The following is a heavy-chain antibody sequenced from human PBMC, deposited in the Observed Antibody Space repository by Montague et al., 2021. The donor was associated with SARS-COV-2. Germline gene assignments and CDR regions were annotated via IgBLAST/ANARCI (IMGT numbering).Heavy chain of an antibody. CDR1: GFTFSSYD. CDR3: AKMPYSGTYYFDY. CDR2: IGTAGVT. Sequence: SLRLSCAASGFTFSSYDMHWVRQAPGKGLEWVSVIGTAGVTYYPGSVKGRFTISRENAKSSLYLQMDSLRVGDTAVYYCAKMPYSGTYYFDYWGQGTLVTVSA. D-gene: IGHD1-26*01. J-gene: IGHJ4*02. V-gene: IGHV3-13*01.